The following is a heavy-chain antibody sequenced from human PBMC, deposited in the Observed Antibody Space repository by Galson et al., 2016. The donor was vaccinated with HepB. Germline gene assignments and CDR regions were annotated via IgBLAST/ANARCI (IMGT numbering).Heavy chain of an antibody. D-gene: IGHD3-10*01. CDR1: GYSFTNYW. V-gene: IGHV5-51*01. Sequence: QSGAEVKKPGESLNISCKASGYSFTNYWIGWVRQMPGKGLEWMGIIYPGDSDTRYSPSFQGQVTISADKSITTAYLQWSSLKASDTAMYYCARRSGVLWFGELPPPPGSFDPWGQGTLVTVSS. J-gene: IGHJ5*02. CDR2: IYPGDSDT. CDR3: ARRSGVLWFGELPPPPGSFDP.